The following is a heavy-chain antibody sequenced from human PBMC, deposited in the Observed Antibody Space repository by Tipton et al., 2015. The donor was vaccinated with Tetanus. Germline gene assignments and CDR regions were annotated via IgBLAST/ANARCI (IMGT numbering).Heavy chain of an antibody. CDR2: VFRSGSA. CDR3: ARVACSSTSCYSHYFDY. V-gene: IGHV4-30-2*01. CDR1: GGSITNGGYS. J-gene: IGHJ4*02. Sequence: TLSLTCTVSGGSITNGGYSWSWIRQPPGKGLEWIGYVFRSGSADYNPSLKSRVNISLDRSENQISLMLTSVTAADTAVYYCARVACSSTSCYSHYFDYWGPGSLVTVSS. D-gene: IGHD2-2*01.